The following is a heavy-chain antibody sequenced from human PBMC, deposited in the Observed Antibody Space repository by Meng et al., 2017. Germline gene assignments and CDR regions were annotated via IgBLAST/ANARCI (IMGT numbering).Heavy chain of an antibody. Sequence: QVPLQHSRPGLLKPSEPLSLTCTVSGGSISSYYWSWIRQPAGKGLEWIGRIYTSGSTNYNPSLKSRVTMSVDTSKNQFSLKLSSVTAADTAVYYCAGDYGDYRDWYFDLWGRGTLVTVSS. CDR2: IYTSGST. V-gene: IGHV4-4*07. CDR3: AGDYGDYRDWYFDL. J-gene: IGHJ2*01. D-gene: IGHD4-17*01. CDR1: GGSISSYY.